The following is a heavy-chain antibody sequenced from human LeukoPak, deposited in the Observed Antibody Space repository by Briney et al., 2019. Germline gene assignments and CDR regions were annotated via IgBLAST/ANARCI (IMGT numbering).Heavy chain of an antibody. D-gene: IGHD3-16*01. CDR3: ARPIEAVGPLDAFDI. CDR1: GGSISSNTYY. V-gene: IGHV4-61*02. CDR2: IYTSGST. Sequence: SQTLSLTCTVSGGSISSNTYYWSWIRQPAGKGLEWIGRIYTSGSTDYNPSLKSRVTISVDTSKNQFSLKLSSVTAADTAVYYCARPIEAVGPLDAFDIWGQGTMVTVSS. J-gene: IGHJ3*02.